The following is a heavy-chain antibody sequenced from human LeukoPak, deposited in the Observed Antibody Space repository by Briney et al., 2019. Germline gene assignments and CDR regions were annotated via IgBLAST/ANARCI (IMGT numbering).Heavy chain of an antibody. CDR1: GFTFSSYS. CDR2: ISSSSSYI. D-gene: IGHD1-26*01. V-gene: IGHV3-21*01. J-gene: IGHJ4*02. Sequence: GGSLRLSCAASGFTFSSYSMNWVRQAPGKGLEWVSSISSSSSYIYYADSVKGRFTISRDNAKNSLYLQMNSLRAEDTAVYYCAVSLSGSYLYFDYWGQGTLVTVSS. CDR3: AVSLSGSYLYFDY.